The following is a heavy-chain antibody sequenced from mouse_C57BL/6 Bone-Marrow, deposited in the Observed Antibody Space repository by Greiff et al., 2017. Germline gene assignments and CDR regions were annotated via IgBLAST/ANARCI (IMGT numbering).Heavy chain of an antibody. CDR1: GFSLTSYG. D-gene: IGHD1-1*01. CDR3: ARNPTVVGYARDY. J-gene: IGHJ4*01. Sequence: VQRVESGPGLVQPSQSLSITCTVSGFSLTSYGVHWVRQSPGKGLEWLGVIWSGGSTDYNAAFISRLSISKDNSKSQVFFKMNSLQADDTAIYYCARNPTVVGYARDYWGQGTSVTVSS. V-gene: IGHV2-2*01. CDR2: IWSGGST.